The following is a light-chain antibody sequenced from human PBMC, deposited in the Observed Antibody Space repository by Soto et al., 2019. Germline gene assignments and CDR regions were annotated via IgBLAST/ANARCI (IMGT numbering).Light chain of an antibody. CDR3: GPWDSXLSAYV. J-gene: IGLJ1*01. CDR2: DNN. Sequence: QSVLTQPPSVSAAPGQKVTISCSGSSSNIGNNYVSWYQQLPGTAPKLLIYDNNKRPSGIPDRFSGSKSGTSATLGITGLQTGYEAVYYCGPWDSXLSAYVFGTGTKVTVL. V-gene: IGLV1-51*01. CDR1: SSNIGNNY.